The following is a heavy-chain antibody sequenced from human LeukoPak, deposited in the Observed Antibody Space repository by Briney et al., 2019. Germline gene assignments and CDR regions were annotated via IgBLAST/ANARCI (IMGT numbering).Heavy chain of an antibody. D-gene: IGHD3-16*02. CDR3: ARRSWGSYRYPYNWFDP. J-gene: IGHJ5*02. Sequence: SETLSLTCTVSGGSISSGGYYWSWIRQHPGKGLEWIGYIYYSGSTYYNSSLKSRVTISVDTSKNQFSLKLSSVTAADTAVYYCARRSWGSYRYPYNWFDPWGQGTLVTVSS. CDR1: GGSISSGGYY. CDR2: IYYSGST. V-gene: IGHV4-31*03.